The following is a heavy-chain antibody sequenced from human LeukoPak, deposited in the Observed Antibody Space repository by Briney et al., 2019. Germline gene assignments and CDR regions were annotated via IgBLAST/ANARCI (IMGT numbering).Heavy chain of an antibody. CDR3: ARSKTNRAVRGVIITNWFDP. D-gene: IGHD3-10*01. V-gene: IGHV6-1*01. CDR1: GDSVSSNSAA. Sequence: SQTLSLTCAISGDSVSSNSAAWNWIRPSPSRGLEWLGRAYYRSKWYNDYAVSVKSRITINPDTSKNQFSLQLNSVTPEDTAVYYCARSKTNRAVRGVIITNWFDPWGQGTLVTVSS. J-gene: IGHJ5*02. CDR2: AYYRSKWYN.